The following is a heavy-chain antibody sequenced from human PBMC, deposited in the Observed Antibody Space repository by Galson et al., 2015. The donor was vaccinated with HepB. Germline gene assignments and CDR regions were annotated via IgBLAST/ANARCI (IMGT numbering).Heavy chain of an antibody. V-gene: IGHV3-30*02. D-gene: IGHD6-19*01. Sequence: SLRLSCAASGFTCSSSGMHCVRQAPGTGLEWVAFIRYDGSNKYYADSVKGRFILSRDNSKNTLYLQMNSLRGEDTAVYYCAKVGTKGKQWLVETFQRRYYFDYWGQGTLVTVSS. CDR2: IRYDGSNK. CDR3: AKVGTKGKQWLVETFQRRYYFDY. J-gene: IGHJ4*02. CDR1: GFTCSSSG.